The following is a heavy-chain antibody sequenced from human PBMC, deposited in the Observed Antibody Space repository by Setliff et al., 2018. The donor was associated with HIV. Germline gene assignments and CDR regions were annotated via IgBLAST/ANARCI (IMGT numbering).Heavy chain of an antibody. CDR3: ARHAVPHYYDSSGPS. J-gene: IGHJ5*02. CDR1: GGSTSSGGYY. D-gene: IGHD3-22*01. Sequence: TLSLTCTVSGGSTSSGGYYWSWIRQHPGKGLEWIGYIYYSGSTYYNPSLKSRVTISVDTSKNQFSLKLSSVTAADTAVYYCARHAVPHYYDSSGPSWGPGTLVTVSS. V-gene: IGHV4-31*03. CDR2: IYYSGST.